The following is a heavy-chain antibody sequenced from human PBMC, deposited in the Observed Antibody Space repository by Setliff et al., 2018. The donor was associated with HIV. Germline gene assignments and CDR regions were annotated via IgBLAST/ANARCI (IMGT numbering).Heavy chain of an antibody. D-gene: IGHD3-22*01. J-gene: IGHJ4*02. CDR1: SGSISSHY. Sequence: SSETLSLTCIVSSGSISSHYWSWIRQPAGKGLEWIGRAHTNGDTNYNPSLKSRVTMSIDTSKNQFSLKLSSVTAADTAVYYCAREIPYSYGGRGHPLWGQGTLVTVSS. CDR2: AHTNGDT. CDR3: AREIPYSYGGRGHPL. V-gene: IGHV4-4*07.